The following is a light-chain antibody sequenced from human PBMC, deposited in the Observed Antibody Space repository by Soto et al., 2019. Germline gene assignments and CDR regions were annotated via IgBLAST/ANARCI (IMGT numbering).Light chain of an antibody. CDR2: GPS. CDR1: QSVSSN. CDR3: QQYNNWPPWT. V-gene: IGKV3-15*01. J-gene: IGKJ1*01. Sequence: EIVMTQSPATLSVSPGERATLSCRASQSVSSNLAWYQQKPGQAPRLLIYGPSTRATGIPARFSGSGSGTECTLTISSLQSEDFAVYYCQQYNNWPPWTFGQGTKVEIK.